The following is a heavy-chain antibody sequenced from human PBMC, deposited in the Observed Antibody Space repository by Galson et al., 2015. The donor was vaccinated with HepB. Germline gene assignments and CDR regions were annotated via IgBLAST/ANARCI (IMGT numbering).Heavy chain of an antibody. CDR2: IYSGGST. D-gene: IGHD4-17*01. CDR1: GFTVSSNY. Sequence: SLRLSCAASGFTVSSNYMSWVRQAPGKGLEWVSVIYSGGSTYYADSVKGRFTISRDNSKNTLYLQMNSLRAEDTAVYYCASEDRYGAFDIWGQGTMVTVSS. J-gene: IGHJ3*02. CDR3: ASEDRYGAFDI. V-gene: IGHV3-53*01.